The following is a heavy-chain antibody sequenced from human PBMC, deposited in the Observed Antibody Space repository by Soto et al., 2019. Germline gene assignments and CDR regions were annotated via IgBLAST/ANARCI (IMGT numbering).Heavy chain of an antibody. CDR3: AGLIEYSSQHYYYMDV. D-gene: IGHD6-6*01. CDR2: IIPILGIA. V-gene: IGHV1-69*02. Sequence: ASVKVSCKASGGTFSSYTISWVRQAPGQGLEWMGRIIPILGIANYAQKFQGRVTITADKSTSTAYMELSSLRSEDTAVYYCAGLIEYSSQHYYYMDVWGKGTTVTVSS. CDR1: GGTFSSYT. J-gene: IGHJ6*03.